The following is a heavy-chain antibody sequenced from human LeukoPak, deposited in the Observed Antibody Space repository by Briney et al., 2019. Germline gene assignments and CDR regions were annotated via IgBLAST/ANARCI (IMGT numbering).Heavy chain of an antibody. CDR1: GFTFSSYS. CDR2: INQDGSEK. V-gene: IGHV3-7*03. D-gene: IGHD1-1*01. J-gene: IGHJ4*02. Sequence: QSGGSLRLSCAASGFTFSSYSMNWVRQAPGKGLEWVANINQDGSEKYYVDSVKGRFTISRDNAKNSLYLQMNSLRAEDTAVYYCAKVGQRNDGVYWGQGTLVTVSS. CDR3: AKVGQRNDGVY.